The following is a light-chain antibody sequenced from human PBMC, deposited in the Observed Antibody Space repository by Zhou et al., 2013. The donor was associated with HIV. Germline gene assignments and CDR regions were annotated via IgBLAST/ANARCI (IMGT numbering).Light chain of an antibody. CDR3: QQANSFLGVT. CDR1: QSVGDW. V-gene: IGKV1-5*03. J-gene: IGKJ4*01. Sequence: DIQMTQSPSTLSTSVGERVTITCRASQSVGDWLAWYQQRPGKAPKLLIYRASILESGVPEKYSGSGSGTDFTLTISNLQPEDFATYYCQQANSFLGVTFGGGTKVEIK. CDR2: RAS.